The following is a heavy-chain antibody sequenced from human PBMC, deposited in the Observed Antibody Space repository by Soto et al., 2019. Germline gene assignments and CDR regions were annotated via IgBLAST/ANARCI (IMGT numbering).Heavy chain of an antibody. V-gene: IGHV4-38-2*02. CDR3: ARARVYDIPYGFDY. Sequence: SETLSLTCTVSGYSISSGYYWGWIRQPPGKGLEWIGSIYHSGSTYYNPSLKSRVTISVDTSKNQFSLKLSSVTAADTAVYYCARARVYDIPYGFDYWGQGTLVTVSS. J-gene: IGHJ4*02. CDR2: IYHSGST. D-gene: IGHD2-8*01. CDR1: GYSISSGYY.